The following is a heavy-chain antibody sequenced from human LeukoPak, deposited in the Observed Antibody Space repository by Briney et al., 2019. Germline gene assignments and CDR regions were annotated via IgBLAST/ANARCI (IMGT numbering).Heavy chain of an antibody. Sequence: GGSLRLSCAASGFPFSNAWMSWVRQAPGKGLEWVSIIYTGGTTHYADSLNDRFTISRDDSINTLYLQMNSLRAEDAAVYYCARDSSSYYFDYWGQGTLVTVSS. CDR1: GFPFSNAW. D-gene: IGHD6-6*01. CDR3: ARDSSSYYFDY. J-gene: IGHJ4*02. CDR2: IYTGGTT. V-gene: IGHV3-66*01.